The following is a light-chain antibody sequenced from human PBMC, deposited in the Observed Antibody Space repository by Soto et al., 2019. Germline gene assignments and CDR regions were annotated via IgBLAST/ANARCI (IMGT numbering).Light chain of an antibody. CDR1: QSIDIY. CDR2: IAS. Sequence: QLTQSSSALSASVGDRVTITCRASQSIDIYLNWYQQKPGKAPKLLIYIASNLQGGVPSRFSGSGSGTDFTLTISSLQHEDFATYYCQQSYSHPTFGQGTRVDIK. CDR3: QQSYSHPT. J-gene: IGKJ1*01. V-gene: IGKV1-39*01.